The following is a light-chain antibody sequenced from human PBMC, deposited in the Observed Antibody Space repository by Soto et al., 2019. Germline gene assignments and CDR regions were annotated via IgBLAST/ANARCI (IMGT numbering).Light chain of an antibody. V-gene: IGKV3-20*01. J-gene: IGKJ1*01. CDR3: QHYNNWPPWT. Sequence: EVGLTQSPATLSLSPGDRATLSCRASQSVSGRNLAWYQQKPGQAPRLLIHSASSRATGIPDRFSGSGSGSDFTLTISRLEPEDFAVYYCQHYNNWPPWTFGQGTKVDIK. CDR1: QSVSGRN. CDR2: SAS.